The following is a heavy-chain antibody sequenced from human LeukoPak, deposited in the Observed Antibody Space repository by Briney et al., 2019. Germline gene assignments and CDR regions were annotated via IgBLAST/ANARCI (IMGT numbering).Heavy chain of an antibody. CDR3: AREYYYGSGSPFDY. Sequence: SETLSLTCTVSGGSISNKYWSWIRQPPGKGLEWIGYIYYSGNTNYNPSPKSRVTISVDTSKNQFSLKLSSVTAADTAVYYCAREYYYGSGSPFDYWGQGTLVTVSS. CDR1: GGSISNKY. D-gene: IGHD3-10*01. V-gene: IGHV4-59*12. CDR2: IYYSGNT. J-gene: IGHJ4*02.